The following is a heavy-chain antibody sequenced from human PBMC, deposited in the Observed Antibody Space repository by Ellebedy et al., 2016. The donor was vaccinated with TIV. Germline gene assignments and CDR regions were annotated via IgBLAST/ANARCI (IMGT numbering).Heavy chain of an antibody. Sequence: SETLSLTCAVSGGSISSSNWWSWVRQPPGTGLEWIGEIYHSGSTNYNPSLKSRVTISVDTSKNQFSLKLSSVTAADTAVYYCARHGDPSNWNYKSRYYYGMDVWGQGTTVTVSS. CDR1: GGSISSSNW. D-gene: IGHD1-7*01. CDR3: ARHGDPSNWNYKSRYYYGMDV. J-gene: IGHJ6*02. V-gene: IGHV4-4*02. CDR2: IYHSGST.